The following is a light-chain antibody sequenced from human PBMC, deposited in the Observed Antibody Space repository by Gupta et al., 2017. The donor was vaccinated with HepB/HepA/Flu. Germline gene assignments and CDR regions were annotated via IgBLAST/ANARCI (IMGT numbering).Light chain of an antibody. Sequence: QPVVTQEPSLPVPPGGTVTLTCAPSTGPATSAHWPYWFQQRPGQAPKSLNADTYNKFYGTPARFSGSSLGGKAALTLSGAQPEDEAEYYCFLSYSGAPWVFGGGTKLTVL. V-gene: IGLV7-46*01. CDR2: DTY. J-gene: IGLJ3*02. CDR3: FLSYSGAPWV. CDR1: TGPATSAHW.